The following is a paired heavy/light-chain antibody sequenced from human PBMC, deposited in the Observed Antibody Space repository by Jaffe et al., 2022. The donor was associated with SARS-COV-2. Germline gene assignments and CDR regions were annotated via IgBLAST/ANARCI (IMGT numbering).Heavy chain of an antibody. D-gene: IGHD4-4*01. Sequence: EVQLLESGGGLVQPGGSLRLSCAASRFTFSIYAMTWVRQAPGEGLEWVSTISGSGGSTSYADSVKGRFTISRDDSKNTLFLQMDSLRADDTAVYFCAKGRTVYEGFDYWDQGTLVTVSS. J-gene: IGHJ4*02. CDR2: ISGSGGST. V-gene: IGHV3-23*01. CDR1: RFTFSIYA. CDR3: AKGRTVYEGFDY.
Light chain of an antibody. V-gene: IGLV3-21*02. Sequence: SYVLTQPPSVSVAPGQTARISCGGNNIGRKSVHWYQQRPGQAPVLVVYDDDDRPSGIPERLSGSNSGNTATLTISRVEAGDEADYYCQVWDSSVVFGGGTKLTVL. CDR1: NIGRKS. CDR2: DDD. J-gene: IGLJ2*01. CDR3: QVWDSSVV.